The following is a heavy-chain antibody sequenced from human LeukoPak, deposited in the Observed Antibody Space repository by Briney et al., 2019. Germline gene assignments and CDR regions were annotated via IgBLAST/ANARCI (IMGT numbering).Heavy chain of an antibody. CDR3: AKYNWNYAYFDY. J-gene: IGHJ4*02. CDR1: GGSISPYY. D-gene: IGHD1-7*01. V-gene: IGHV4-4*09. CDR2: IYSSGST. Sequence: PSETLSLTCTVSGGSISPYYWGWIRQPPGKGLEWIGYIYSSGSTVYNTPLRSRDTISLDTSKNQFSLDLSSVTAADTAVYYCAKYNWNYAYFDYWGQGTLVTVSS.